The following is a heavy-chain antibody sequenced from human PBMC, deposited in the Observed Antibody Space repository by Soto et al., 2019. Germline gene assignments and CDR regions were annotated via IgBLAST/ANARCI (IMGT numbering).Heavy chain of an antibody. V-gene: IGHV4-34*01. CDR1: GGSFSGYY. J-gene: IGHJ4*02. CDR2: INHSGIT. CDR3: ARAATYGWADY. Sequence: PSETLSLTCAVCGGSFSGYYCSWIRQPPWKGLEWIGEINHSGITNYNPSLKSRVTISVDTSKNQFSLKLSSVTAADTAVYYCARAATYGWADYWGQGTLVTVSS. D-gene: IGHD1-1*01.